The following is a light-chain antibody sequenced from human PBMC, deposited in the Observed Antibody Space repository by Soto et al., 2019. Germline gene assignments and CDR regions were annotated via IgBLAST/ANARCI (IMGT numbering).Light chain of an antibody. V-gene: IGLV1-40*01. CDR2: GNS. Sequence: QSVLTQPPSVSGAPGQRVTISCTGSSSNIGAGYDAHWYQQLPGPAPKLLIYGNSNRPSGVPDRFSGSKSGTSASLAITGLQAEDEADYYCQSYDSSLSTYVFGTGTKVTVL. CDR1: SSNIGAGYD. CDR3: QSYDSSLSTYV. J-gene: IGLJ1*01.